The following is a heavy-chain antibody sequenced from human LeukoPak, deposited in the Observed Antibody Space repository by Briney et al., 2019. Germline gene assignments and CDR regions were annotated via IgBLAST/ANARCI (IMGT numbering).Heavy chain of an antibody. CDR3: ARGYYDFWSGPPPGFAP. CDR1: GGSISSYY. J-gene: IGHJ5*02. Sequence: SQTLSLTCTVSGGSISSYYWSWIRQPPGKGLEWSGYIYYSVSTNYNPSLKSRVTISVDTSKHQFSLKLRSVTAADTAVYYCARGYYDFWSGPPPGFAPWGQGTLVTVPS. CDR2: IYYSVST. D-gene: IGHD3-3*01. V-gene: IGHV4-59*01.